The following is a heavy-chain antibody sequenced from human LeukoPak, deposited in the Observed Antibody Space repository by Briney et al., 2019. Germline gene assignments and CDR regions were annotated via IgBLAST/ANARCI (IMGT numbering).Heavy chain of an antibody. Sequence: GGSLRLSCAASEFTFSSYAMHWVRQAPGKGLEWVAVISYDGSNKYYADSVKGRFTISRDNSKNTLYLQMNSLRPEDTAVYYCARLDFYWGQGTLVTVSS. CDR3: ARLDFY. CDR1: EFTFSSYA. CDR2: ISYDGSNK. J-gene: IGHJ4*02. V-gene: IGHV3-30-3*01. D-gene: IGHD3/OR15-3a*01.